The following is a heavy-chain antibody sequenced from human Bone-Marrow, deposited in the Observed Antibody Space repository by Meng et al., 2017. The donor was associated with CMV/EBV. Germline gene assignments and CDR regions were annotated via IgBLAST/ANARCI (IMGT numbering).Heavy chain of an antibody. J-gene: IGHJ4*02. CDR1: GDSISNYY. CDR2: IYYSGST. CDR3: ARQPAAISGFDY. D-gene: IGHD2-2*01. V-gene: IGHV4-59*01. Sequence: SETLSLTCNVSGDSISNYYWSWIRQPPGKGLEWIGYIYYSGSTNYSPSLKSRVTISLDTSKNQFSLRLSSVTAADTAVYYCARQPAAISGFDYWGQGTLVTVSS.